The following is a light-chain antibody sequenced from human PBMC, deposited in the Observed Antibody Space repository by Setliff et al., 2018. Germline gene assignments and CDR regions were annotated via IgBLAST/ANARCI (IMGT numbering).Light chain of an antibody. Sequence: DIQMTQSPSTLSASVGDRVTITCRASQTLSSWLAWYQQEAGKAPKLLINKASALESGVPSRFSGSGSGTEFTLTISSLQPDDFATYCQQYNSHSWTFGQGTKV. CDR1: QTLSSW. V-gene: IGKV1-5*03. J-gene: IGKJ1*01. CDR2: KAS. CDR3: QQYNSHSWT.